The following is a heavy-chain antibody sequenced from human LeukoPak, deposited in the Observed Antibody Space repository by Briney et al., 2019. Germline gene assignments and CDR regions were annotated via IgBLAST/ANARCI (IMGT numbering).Heavy chain of an antibody. CDR2: IFYSGST. CDR1: GYSISSSNW. D-gene: IGHD1-26*01. J-gene: IGHJ4*02. Sequence: SETLSRTCAVSGYSISSSNWWGWIRQPPGKGLEWIVYIFYSGSTYYNPSLKSRVTMSVDTSKNHFALNLSSVTAVDTAVYYCARVVPHSGSHLHPFDSWGQGNLVTVSS. CDR3: ARVVPHSGSHLHPFDS. V-gene: IGHV4-28*03.